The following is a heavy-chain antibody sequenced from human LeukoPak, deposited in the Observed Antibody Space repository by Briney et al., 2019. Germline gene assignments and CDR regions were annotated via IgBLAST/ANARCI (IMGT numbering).Heavy chain of an antibody. D-gene: IGHD4-17*01. CDR3: ARNYGDYVGTFDAFDI. CDR1: GFTFSSYA. CDR2: ISYDGSNK. J-gene: IGHJ3*02. Sequence: GGSLRLSCAASGFTFSSYAMHWVRQAPGKGLEWVAVISYDGSNKYYADSVKGRFTISRDNSKNALYLQMNSLRAEDTAVYYCARNYGDYVGTFDAFDIWGQGTMVTVSS. V-gene: IGHV3-30*04.